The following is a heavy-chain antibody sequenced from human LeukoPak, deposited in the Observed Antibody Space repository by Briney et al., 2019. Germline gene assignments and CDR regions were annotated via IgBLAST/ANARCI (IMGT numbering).Heavy chain of an antibody. CDR1: GGSFSGYY. Sequence: SETLSLTCAVYGGSFSGYYWSWIRQPPGKGLEWIGEINHSGSTNYNPSLKSRVTISVDTSKNQFSLKLSSVTAADTAVYYCARRRVKSYKGVIFDYWGQGTLVTVSS. J-gene: IGHJ4*02. D-gene: IGHD2-8*01. V-gene: IGHV4-34*01. CDR3: ARRRVKSYKGVIFDY. CDR2: INHSGST.